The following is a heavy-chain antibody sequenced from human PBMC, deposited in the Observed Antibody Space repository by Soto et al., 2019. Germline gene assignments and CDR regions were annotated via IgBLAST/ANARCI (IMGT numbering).Heavy chain of an antibody. CDR1: GYILTGYY. V-gene: IGHV1-2*02. Sequence: ASVKVSCKASGYILTGYYMHWLRQAPGQGLEWMGWINSNSGATDYAQRSKGRVTMTRATSISTAYMELTSLKSDDTAVYYCERAHHDFWSGNRPFDYRGPGXLVPVYS. J-gene: IGHJ4*02. CDR2: INSNSGAT. CDR3: ERAHHDFWSGNRPFDY. D-gene: IGHD3-3*01.